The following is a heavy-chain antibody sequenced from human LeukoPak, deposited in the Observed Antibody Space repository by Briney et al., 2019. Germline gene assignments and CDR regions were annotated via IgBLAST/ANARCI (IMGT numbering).Heavy chain of an antibody. D-gene: IGHD4-11*01. CDR3: AREIYSDYFDY. CDR2: IYSGGST. Sequence: GGSLRLSCAASGFTVSSNYMSWVRQAPGKGLEWVSVIYSGGSTYYADSVKGRFTISRDNSKNTLYLQMNSLRAEDTAVYYCAREIYSDYFDYWGQGTLVTVSS. J-gene: IGHJ4*02. CDR1: GFTVSSNY. V-gene: IGHV3-53*01.